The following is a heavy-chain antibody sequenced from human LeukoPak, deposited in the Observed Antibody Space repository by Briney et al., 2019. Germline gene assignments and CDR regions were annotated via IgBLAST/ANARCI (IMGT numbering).Heavy chain of an antibody. CDR3: ARARYCIGSTCPAGYYGMDV. J-gene: IGHJ6*02. CDR1: GYTFNSYA. D-gene: IGHD2-15*01. Sequence: ASVKVSCKASGYTFNSYALAWVRQAPGQGLEWMGWINTNTGNPTYAQGFTGRFVFSLDTSVSTAYLEISSLKAEDTAVYYCARARYCIGSTCPAGYYGMDVWGQGTTVTVSS. CDR2: INTNTGNP. V-gene: IGHV7-4-1*02.